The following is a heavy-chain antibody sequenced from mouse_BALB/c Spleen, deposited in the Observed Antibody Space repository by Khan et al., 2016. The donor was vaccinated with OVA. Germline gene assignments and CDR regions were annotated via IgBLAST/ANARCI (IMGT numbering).Heavy chain of an antibody. J-gene: IGHJ4*01. V-gene: IGHV2-6-1*01. Sequence: QMQLEESGPGLVAPSQSLSITCTISGFSLTNYGVHWIRQPPGKGLEWLVVIWSDGSTTYNSALKSRLTIIKDNSKSQVFLQMNSLQTDDTAIYFCARQPYYHYNIMDYWGQGTSVTVSS. CDR1: GFSLTNYG. D-gene: IGHD2-10*01. CDR3: ARQPYYHYNIMDY. CDR2: IWSDGST.